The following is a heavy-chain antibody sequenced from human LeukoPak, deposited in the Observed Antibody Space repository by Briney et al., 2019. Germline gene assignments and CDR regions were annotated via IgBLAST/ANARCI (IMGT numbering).Heavy chain of an antibody. CDR2: INSDGSST. V-gene: IGHV3-74*03. CDR1: GFTFSSYW. CDR3: ARGGWYKSGLDY. D-gene: IGHD6-19*01. Sequence: GGSLRLSCAASGFTFSSYWMHWVRHAPGKGLVWVSRINSDGSSTMYADSVKGRFTISRDNDKNNVYLQMNSLRAEDTAVYYCARGGWYKSGLDYWGQGTLVTVSS. J-gene: IGHJ4*02.